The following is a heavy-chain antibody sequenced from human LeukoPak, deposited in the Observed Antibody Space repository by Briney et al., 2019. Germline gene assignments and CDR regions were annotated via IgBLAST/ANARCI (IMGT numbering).Heavy chain of an antibody. CDR2: VYYRGTT. V-gene: IGHV4-39*07. Sequence: LETLSLTCTVSDGSPIISRYYSGWIRQSPGKGLECLGSVYYRGTTYYNPSLKSRVTISLDMSQNQFFLRLNSVTAADTGVYYCARGVPYYYSYHMDVWGKGTTVTISS. CDR1: DGSPIISRYY. J-gene: IGHJ6*03. CDR3: ARGVPYYYSYHMDV.